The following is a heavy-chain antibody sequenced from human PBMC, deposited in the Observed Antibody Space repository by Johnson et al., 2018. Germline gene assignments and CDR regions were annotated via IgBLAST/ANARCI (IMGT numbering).Heavy chain of an antibody. V-gene: IGHV3-7*01. CDR1: GLTFSIYA. Sequence: EVQLVESGGGLVRPGGSLRLSCGVSGLTFSIYAMSCVRQAPGKGLEWVATIKEDGSDKHYVDSVKGRVTISRDKARNSLFLQMNSLRVEDTAVYYCVRYATMEYWGQGALVTVSS. CDR3: VRYATMEY. CDR2: IKEDGSDK. J-gene: IGHJ4*02. D-gene: IGHD3-10*01.